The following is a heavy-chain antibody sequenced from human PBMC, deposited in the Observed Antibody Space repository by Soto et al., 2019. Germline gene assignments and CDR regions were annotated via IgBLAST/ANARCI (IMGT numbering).Heavy chain of an antibody. V-gene: IGHV1-2*02. CDR2: INPNSGGT. CDR1: GYTFTGYY. Sequence: QVQLVQSGAEVKKPGASVKVSCKASGYTFTGYYMHWVRQAPGQGLEWMGWINPNSGGTNYAQKFQGRVTMTRDTSISTAYMELSRLRSDDTAEYYCARDFNYDSSGYYYFDYWGQGTLVTVSS. CDR3: ARDFNYDSSGYYYFDY. J-gene: IGHJ4*02. D-gene: IGHD3-22*01.